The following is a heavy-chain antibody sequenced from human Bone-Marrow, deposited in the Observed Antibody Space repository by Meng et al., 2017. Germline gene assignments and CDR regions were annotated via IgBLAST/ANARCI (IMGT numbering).Heavy chain of an antibody. CDR3: ARGPTTMANDFDY. Sequence: QLEPWEWGSGSLEPSGAFSRTFLLVGGPFSAAYWRGSRRHPGKGRGRIEKINHSGRTTYNPSLESRATISVDTSQTNLSLKLSSVTAADSAVYYCARGPTTMANDFDYWGQGTLVTVS. CDR1: GGPFSAAY. D-gene: IGHD4-17*01. J-gene: IGHJ4*02. CDR2: INHSGRT. V-gene: IGHV4-34*01.